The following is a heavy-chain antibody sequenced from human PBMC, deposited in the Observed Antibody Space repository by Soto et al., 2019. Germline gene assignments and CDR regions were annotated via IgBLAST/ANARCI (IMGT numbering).Heavy chain of an antibody. CDR1: GFIFSDYY. Sequence: GGSLRLSCAASGFIFSDYYMSWIRQTPGEGLEWISYISSSGSYTSYADSVKGRFTISRDNAKNSLYLQMNSLRAEDTAVYYCARDGYCSSSSTTCPNSDYYGVDVWGQGTTVTVSS. J-gene: IGHJ6*02. CDR3: ARDGYCSSSSTTCPNSDYYGVDV. V-gene: IGHV3-11*06. D-gene: IGHD2-2*03. CDR2: ISSSGSYT.